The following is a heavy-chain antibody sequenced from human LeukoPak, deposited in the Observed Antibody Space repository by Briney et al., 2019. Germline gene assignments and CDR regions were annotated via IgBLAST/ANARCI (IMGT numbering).Heavy chain of an antibody. CDR2: IKHDGSEK. Sequence: GGSLRLSCAASGFTFSRHWMTWVRQAPGKGLEWVANIKHDGSEKYYVDSVKGRFTISRDNARNSLYLQMNGLRAEDTAVYYCARVVSGGSCYWNYWGQGTLATVSS. V-gene: IGHV3-7*01. J-gene: IGHJ4*02. CDR3: ARVVSGGSCYWNY. D-gene: IGHD2-15*01. CDR1: GFTFSRHW.